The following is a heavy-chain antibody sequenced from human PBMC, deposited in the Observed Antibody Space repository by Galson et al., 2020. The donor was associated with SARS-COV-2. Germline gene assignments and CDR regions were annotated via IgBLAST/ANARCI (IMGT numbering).Heavy chain of an antibody. CDR3: AKAGGDIVPTDGLDS. J-gene: IGHJ4*02. CDR2: IWDDGTNY. D-gene: IGHD5-12*01. CDR1: GFTFRNYA. Sequence: GESLKISCAASGFTFRNYAMHWVRQAPGKGLEWVAAIWDDGTNYYHADSVKGRFAISRDNSKSTLYLQMNGLRDEDTAVYYCAKAGGDIVPTDGLDSWGQGTLVTVSS. V-gene: IGHV3-33*06.